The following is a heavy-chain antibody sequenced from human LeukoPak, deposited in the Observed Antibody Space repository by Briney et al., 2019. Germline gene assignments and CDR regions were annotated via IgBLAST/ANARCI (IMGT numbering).Heavy chain of an antibody. Sequence: SQTLSLTCAISGDSVSSNSAAWNWIRQSPSRGLEWLGRTYYKSKWYNDYAVSVKSRITINPDTSKNHFSLQLNSVTPEDTAVYYCARDRVDYYDSSGYPPYYYYYMDVWGKGTTVTVSS. V-gene: IGHV6-1*01. D-gene: IGHD3-22*01. CDR2: TYYKSKWYN. CDR3: ARDRVDYYDSSGYPPYYYYYMDV. CDR1: GDSVSSNSAA. J-gene: IGHJ6*03.